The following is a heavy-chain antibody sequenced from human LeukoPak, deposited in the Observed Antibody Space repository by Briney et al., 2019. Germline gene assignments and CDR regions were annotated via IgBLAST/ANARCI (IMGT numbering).Heavy chain of an antibody. CDR3: VRDDCAADACYPGGY. CDR2: INAGNGDT. Sequence: GASVKVSCKASGYTFTNCVVHWVRQAPGQRPEWMGYINAGNGDTKYSKNFQDRVTITRDTSASTAYMEVSSLTSEDTALYSCVRDDCAADACYPGGYWGQGTLVTVSS. V-gene: IGHV1-3*01. CDR1: GYTFTNCV. J-gene: IGHJ4*02. D-gene: IGHD2-21*02.